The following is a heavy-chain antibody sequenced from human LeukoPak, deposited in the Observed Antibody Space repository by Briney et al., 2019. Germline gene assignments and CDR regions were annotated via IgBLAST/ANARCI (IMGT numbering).Heavy chain of an antibody. CDR3: ARFRSGYYFDY. CDR2: IYDGGST. J-gene: IGHJ4*02. D-gene: IGHD3-10*01. CDR1: GSTVSSYF. Sequence: GGSLRLSCAASGSTVSSYFMSWVRQAPGKGLEWVSVIYDGGSTDYADSVKGRFTISRDNAKNSLYLQMNSLRDEDTAVYYCARFRSGYYFDYWGQGTLVTVSS. V-gene: IGHV3-53*01.